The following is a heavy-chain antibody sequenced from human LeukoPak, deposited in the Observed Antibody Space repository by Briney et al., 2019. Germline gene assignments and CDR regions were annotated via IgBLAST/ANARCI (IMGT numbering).Heavy chain of an antibody. CDR2: ISYDGSNK. Sequence: GTSLRLSCAASGFTFSSYAMHWVRQAPGKGLEWVAAISYDGSNKYYADSVKGRFTISRDNSKNTLYLQMNSLRTEDTAVYYCVRLTAAGRRTDFDYWGQGTLVTVSS. CDR3: VRLTAAGRRTDFDY. V-gene: IGHV3-30*04. J-gene: IGHJ4*02. CDR1: GFTFSSYA. D-gene: IGHD6-13*01.